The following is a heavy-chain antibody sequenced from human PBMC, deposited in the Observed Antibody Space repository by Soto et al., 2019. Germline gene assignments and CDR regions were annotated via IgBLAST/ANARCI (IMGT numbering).Heavy chain of an antibody. CDR2: IYPGDSDT. D-gene: IGHD6-13*01. J-gene: IGHJ6*02. V-gene: IGHV5-51*01. CDR1: GYSFTSYW. CDR3: AKALSSSWEMNYYYYGMDV. Sequence: PGESLKISCKGSGYSFTSYWIGWVRQMPGKGLEWMGIIYPGDSDTRYSPSFQGQVTISADKSISNAYLQWSSLKASDTAMYYCAKALSSSWEMNYYYYGMDVWGQGTTVTVSS.